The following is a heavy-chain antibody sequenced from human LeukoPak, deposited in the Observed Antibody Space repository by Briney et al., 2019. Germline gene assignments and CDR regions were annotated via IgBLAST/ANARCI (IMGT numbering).Heavy chain of an antibody. Sequence: GGALRLSCAASGFTFSDYYMSWIRQAPGKGLEWVSYINNSGITIYYADSVKGRFAIYRDNAKNSLYLQMNSLRPEDTAVYYCATRVYCGGDCYSSHGMDVWGPGTTVTVSS. J-gene: IGHJ6*02. CDR1: GFTFSDYY. D-gene: IGHD2-21*02. V-gene: IGHV3-11*01. CDR2: INNSGITI. CDR3: ATRVYCGGDCYSSHGMDV.